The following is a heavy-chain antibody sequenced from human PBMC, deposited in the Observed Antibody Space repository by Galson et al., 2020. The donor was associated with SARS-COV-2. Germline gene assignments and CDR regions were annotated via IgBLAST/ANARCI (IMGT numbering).Heavy chain of an antibody. CDR3: ARGGYSSSWTYYYYCYMDV. V-gene: IGHV1-69*13. CDR1: GGTFSSYA. CDR2: IIPIFGTA. D-gene: IGHD6-13*01. J-gene: IGHJ6*03. Sequence: SVKVSCKASGGTFSSYAISWVRQAPGQGLEWMGGIIPIFGTANYAQKFQGRVTITADESTSTAYMELSSLRSEDTAVYYCARGGYSSSWTYYYYCYMDVWGKGTTVTVSS.